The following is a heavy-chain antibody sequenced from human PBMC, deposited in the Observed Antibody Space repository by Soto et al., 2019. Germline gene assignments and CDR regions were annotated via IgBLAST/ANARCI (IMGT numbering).Heavy chain of an antibody. CDR1: GYTFTSYD. CDR3: SRLTTMVREINDDPFDF. V-gene: IGHV1-8*01. D-gene: IGHD3-10*01. J-gene: IGHJ4*03. Sequence: ASVKVSCKASGYTFTSYDINWVRQATGQGLEWMGWMNPNSARTGYAQKFQGRVTMTRDTSISSAYMELSSLRSDDTAVYFCSRLTTMVREINDDPFDFWGQGTLVTVSS. CDR2: MNPNSART.